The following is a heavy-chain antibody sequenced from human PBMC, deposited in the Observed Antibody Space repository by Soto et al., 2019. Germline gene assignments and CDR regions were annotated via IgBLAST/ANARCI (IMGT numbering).Heavy chain of an antibody. Sequence: QVQLVESGGGVVQPGTSLRLSCVGSGFTFRSFVIHWVRQAPGKGLEWVALTSYDGSNKYYDDSVKGRFTISRDNSMNTVDLQMDSLRLEDTALYYCARWGTTGGLDVWGHGTLVSVSS. CDR3: ARWGTTGGLDV. CDR1: GFTFRSFV. J-gene: IGHJ6*02. D-gene: IGHD3-16*01. V-gene: IGHV3-30*19. CDR2: TSYDGSNK.